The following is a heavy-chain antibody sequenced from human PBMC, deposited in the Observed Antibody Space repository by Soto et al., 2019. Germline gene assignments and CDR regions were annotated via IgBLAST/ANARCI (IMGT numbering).Heavy chain of an antibody. CDR1: GGSISSGGYY. V-gene: IGHV4-31*03. Sequence: QVQLQESGPGLVKPSQTLSLTCTVSGGSISSGGYYWSWIRQHPGKGLEWIGYIYYSGSTYYNPSLKSRVTISVDTSKNQFSLKLSSVTAADTAVYYCARGTYYDFWSGYYYDSAFDIWGQGTMVTVSS. J-gene: IGHJ3*02. CDR2: IYYSGST. D-gene: IGHD3-3*01. CDR3: ARGTYYDFWSGYYYDSAFDI.